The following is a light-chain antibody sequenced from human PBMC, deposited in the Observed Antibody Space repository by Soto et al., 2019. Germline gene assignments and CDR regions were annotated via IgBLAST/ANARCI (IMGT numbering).Light chain of an antibody. CDR3: QQYYSTLT. V-gene: IGKV4-1*01. CDR1: QSVLYSSNNKNY. Sequence: DIVMTQSPDSLAVSLGERATINCKSSQSVLYSSNNKNYLAWYQQKPGQPPKLLIYWASTRESGVPDRFSGSRSGTDFPLTISSLQAEDVAVYYCQQYYSTLTFGGGTKVQIK. CDR2: WAS. J-gene: IGKJ4*01.